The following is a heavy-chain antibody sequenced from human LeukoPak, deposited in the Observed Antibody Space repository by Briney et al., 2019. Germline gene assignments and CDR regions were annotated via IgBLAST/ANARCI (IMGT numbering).Heavy chain of an antibody. V-gene: IGHV4-61*02. J-gene: IGHJ3*02. Sequence: SETLSLTCTVSGGSISSGSYYWSWIRQPAGKGLEWIGRIYTSGSTNYNPSLKSRVTISVDTSKNQFSLKLSSVTAADTAVYYCARDQSPRGHPRTSAVANAFDIWGQGTMVTVSS. CDR3: ARDQSPRGHPRTSAVANAFDI. CDR1: GGSISSGSYY. CDR2: IYTSGST. D-gene: IGHD2-8*01.